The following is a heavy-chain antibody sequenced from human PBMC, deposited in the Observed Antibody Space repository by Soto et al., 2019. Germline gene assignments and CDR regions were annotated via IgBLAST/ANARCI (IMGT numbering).Heavy chain of an antibody. V-gene: IGHV3-9*01. CDR3: AKLDWAFDI. J-gene: IGHJ3*02. Sequence: GGSLRLSCAASGFTFDDYAMHWVRQAPGKGLEWVSGISWNSGSIGYADSVKGRFTISRDNAKNSLYLQMNSLRAEDTALYYCAKLDWAFDIWGQGTMVTVSS. CDR1: GFTFDDYA. D-gene: IGHD3-9*01. CDR2: ISWNSGSI.